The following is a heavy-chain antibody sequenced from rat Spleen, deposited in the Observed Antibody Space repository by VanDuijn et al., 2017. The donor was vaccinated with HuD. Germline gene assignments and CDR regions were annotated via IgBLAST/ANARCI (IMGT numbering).Heavy chain of an antibody. CDR3: SRGGATRFDY. V-gene: IGHV5-31*01. D-gene: IGHD1-11*01. CDR1: GFTFNNYW. Sequence: EVQLVESDGGLVQPGRSLKLSCVASGFTFNNYWMTWIRQAPGKGLEWVATLSYDATAPYYRDSVKGRFTVSRDNEQNTLYLQMNSLRSEDTATYYCSRGGATRFDYWGQGVMVTVSS. CDR2: LSYDATAP. J-gene: IGHJ2*01.